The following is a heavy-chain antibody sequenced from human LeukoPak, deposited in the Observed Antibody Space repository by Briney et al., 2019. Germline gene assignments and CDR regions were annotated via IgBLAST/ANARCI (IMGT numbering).Heavy chain of an antibody. CDR2: INTDGSST. CDR1: GFTFSSYW. CDR3: ARRPVTAPDAFDI. V-gene: IGHV3-74*01. Sequence: GGSLRLSCAASGFTFSSYWMHWVRRTPGKGLVWVSLINTDGSSTNYADSVKGRFTISRDNAKNTLYLQMNSLRAEDTAVYYCARRPVTAPDAFDIWGQGTMVTVSS. J-gene: IGHJ3*02. D-gene: IGHD2-21*02.